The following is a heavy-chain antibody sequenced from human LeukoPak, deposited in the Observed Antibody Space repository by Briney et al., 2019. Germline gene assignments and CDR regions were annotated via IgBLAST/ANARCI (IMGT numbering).Heavy chain of an antibody. Sequence: PGGSQRLSCAASGFTFSSDAMIWDRQAPGKGLQCVSAISGSGVNTYYADSVKGRFTISRDNSKNTLYLQMNSLRAEDTAVYYCARDRLGEGPQDYWGQGTLVTVSS. V-gene: IGHV3-23*01. CDR3: ARDRLGEGPQDY. CDR2: ISGSGVNT. CDR1: GFTFSSDA. D-gene: IGHD2-21*01. J-gene: IGHJ4*02.